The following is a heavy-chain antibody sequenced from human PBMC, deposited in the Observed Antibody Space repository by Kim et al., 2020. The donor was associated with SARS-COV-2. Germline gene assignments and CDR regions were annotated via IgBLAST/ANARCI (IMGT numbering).Heavy chain of an antibody. D-gene: IGHD2-2*02. CDR3: YCSSTSCYISWFDP. Sequence: AASVKGRFTISRDNSKNTLYLQMNSLRAEDTAVYYCYCSSTSCYISWFDPWGQGTLVTVSS. J-gene: IGHJ5*02. V-gene: IGHV3-23*01.